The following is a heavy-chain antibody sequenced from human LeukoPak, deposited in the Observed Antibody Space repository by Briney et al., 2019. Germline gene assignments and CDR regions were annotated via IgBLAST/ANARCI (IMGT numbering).Heavy chain of an antibody. J-gene: IGHJ6*02. CDR2: IYTSGST. V-gene: IGHV4-61*02. CDR1: GGSLSSGSYY. CDR3: ARGSSGSPYYYYGMDV. Sequence: SQTLSLTCTVSGGSLSSGSYYWSWIRQPAGKGLEWIGRIYTSGSTNYNPSLKSRVTISVDTSKNQFSLKLSSVTAADTAVYYCARGSSGSPYYYYGMDVWGQGTTVTVSS. D-gene: IGHD3-22*01.